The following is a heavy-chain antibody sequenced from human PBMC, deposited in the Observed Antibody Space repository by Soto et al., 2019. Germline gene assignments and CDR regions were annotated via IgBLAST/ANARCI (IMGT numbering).Heavy chain of an antibody. CDR2: ILPKTGTS. Sequence: QVLLVQSEAEVKKPGSSVKVSCKASGGTFRKFAISWVRQAPGQGLEWMGGILPKTGTSSYAQKFQGRVTFSADESSRTASMALSSLRSDDSAVYYCARLVSGTVAAVSHVWGQGTLVTVSS. D-gene: IGHD1-7*01. J-gene: IGHJ3*01. CDR1: GGTFRKFA. V-gene: IGHV1-69*12. CDR3: ARLVSGTVAAVSHV.